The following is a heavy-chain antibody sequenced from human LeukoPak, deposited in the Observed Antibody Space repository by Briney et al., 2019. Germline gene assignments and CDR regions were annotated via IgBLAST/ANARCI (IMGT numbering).Heavy chain of an antibody. Sequence: GGSLRLSCTASGFTFSGYAMSWVRQAPGKGLEWFSAINTGGDGTFYADSVKGRFTVSRDNSMNTQYLQMNSLRAEDTAVFYCATFGSGSRGTNSFDYWGQGTLVTVSS. CDR3: ATFGSGSRGTNSFDY. D-gene: IGHD3-10*01. V-gene: IGHV3-23*01. CDR1: GFTFSGYA. CDR2: INTGGDGT. J-gene: IGHJ4*02.